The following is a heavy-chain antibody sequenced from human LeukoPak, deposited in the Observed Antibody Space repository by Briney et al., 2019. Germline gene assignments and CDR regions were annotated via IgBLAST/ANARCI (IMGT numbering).Heavy chain of an antibody. CDR1: GFTFSSYG. CDR3: ARGHYYGSGSYYYAPPDYYYGMDV. V-gene: IGHV3-33*08. CDR2: IWYDGSNK. Sequence: GGSLRLSCAASGFTFSSYGMHWVRQAPGKGLEWVAVIWYDGSNKYYADSVKGRFTISRDNSKNTLYLQMNSLRAEDTAVYYCARGHYYGSGSYYYAPPDYYYGMDVWGQGTTVTVPS. D-gene: IGHD3-10*01. J-gene: IGHJ6*02.